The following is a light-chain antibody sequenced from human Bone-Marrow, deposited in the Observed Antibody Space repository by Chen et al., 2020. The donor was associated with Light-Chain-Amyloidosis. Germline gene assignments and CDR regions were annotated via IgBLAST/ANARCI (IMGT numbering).Light chain of an antibody. CDR2: DAS. CDR3: QQRSNWPPIT. V-gene: IGKV3-11*01. J-gene: IGKJ5*01. CDR1: QSVSSY. Sequence: EIVLTQSPATLSLSPGERATLSCRASQSVSSYLAWYQQKPGQAPRRLISDASNRATGIPARFSGSGSGTDFTLTISSLDPEDFAVYYCQQRSNWPPITFGQGTRLEIK.